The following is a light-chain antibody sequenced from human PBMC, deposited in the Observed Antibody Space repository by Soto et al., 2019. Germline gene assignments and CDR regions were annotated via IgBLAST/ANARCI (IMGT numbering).Light chain of an antibody. CDR2: AAA. Sequence: IQLTHSPSSLSASVGARVTITFRASQGISSYLAWYQQNPGKAPKLLIYAAATLQSGVPSRFSGSGSGTDFTLTISSLQPEDFATYYCQQLNSYRTFGQGTKVDIK. V-gene: IGKV1-9*01. CDR1: QGISSY. J-gene: IGKJ1*01. CDR3: QQLNSYRT.